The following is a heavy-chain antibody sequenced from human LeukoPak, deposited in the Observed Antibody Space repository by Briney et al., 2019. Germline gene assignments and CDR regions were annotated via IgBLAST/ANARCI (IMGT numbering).Heavy chain of an antibody. J-gene: IGHJ4*02. Sequence: GGSLRLSCAASGFTFSSYWMSWVRQAPGKGLEWVSAIDPSSTYIYYADSVKGRFTISRDNAENSLYLQMNSLRAEDTAVYYCARDRLYYYDSSGYYYFDYWGQGTLVTVSS. CDR2: IDPSSTYI. CDR3: ARDRLYYYDSSGYYYFDY. V-gene: IGHV3-21*01. D-gene: IGHD3-22*01. CDR1: GFTFSSYW.